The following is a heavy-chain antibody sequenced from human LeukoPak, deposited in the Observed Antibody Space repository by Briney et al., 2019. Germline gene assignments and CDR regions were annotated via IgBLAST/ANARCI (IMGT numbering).Heavy chain of an antibody. V-gene: IGHV1-2*02. CDR2: INPNSGDT. D-gene: IGHD4-17*01. CDR1: GYTFTGYY. Sequence: GASVKVSCKASGYTFTGYYMHWVRQAPGQGLEWMGWINPNSGDTNYAQKFQGRVTMTRDTSISTAYMELSRLRSDDTAVYYCAIETYGDTRPNWFDPWGQGTLVTVSS. CDR3: AIETYGDTRPNWFDP. J-gene: IGHJ5*02.